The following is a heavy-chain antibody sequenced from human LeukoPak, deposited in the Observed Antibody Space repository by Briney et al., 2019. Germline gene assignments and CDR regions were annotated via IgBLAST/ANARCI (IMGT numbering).Heavy chain of an antibody. Sequence: TGGSLRLSCAASGFTFRAYGMSWVRQSPRKGLEWVSGVSGADGTTYYADSVKGRFTVSRDNSKSTLYLQMNNLRAEDTAVYYCAKHWSYCSTTSCFFNYYYYYMDVWGKGTTVTVSS. D-gene: IGHD2-2*01. V-gene: IGHV3-23*01. CDR1: GFTFRAYG. CDR3: AKHWSYCSTTSCFFNYYYYYMDV. J-gene: IGHJ6*03. CDR2: VSGADGTT.